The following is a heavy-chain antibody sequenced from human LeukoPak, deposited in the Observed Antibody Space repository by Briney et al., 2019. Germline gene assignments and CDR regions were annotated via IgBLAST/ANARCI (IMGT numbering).Heavy chain of an antibody. CDR2: IYYSGST. Sequence: SETLSLTXTVSGGSISSGDNYWSWIRQPPGKGLEWIGYIYYSGSTYYNPSLKSRVTISVDTSKNQFSLKLNSVTAADTAVYYCARGDLYSSSWYNWGQGTLVTVSS. J-gene: IGHJ4*02. V-gene: IGHV4-30-4*08. CDR3: ARGDLYSSSWYN. CDR1: GGSISSGDNY. D-gene: IGHD6-13*01.